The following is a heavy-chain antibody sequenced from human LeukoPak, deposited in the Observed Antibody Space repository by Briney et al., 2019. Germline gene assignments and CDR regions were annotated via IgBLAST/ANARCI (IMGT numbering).Heavy chain of an antibody. V-gene: IGHV4-59*01. J-gene: IGHJ4*02. Sequence: PSETLSLTCTVSGGSISSYYRSWIRQPPGKGLEWIGYIYYSVSTNYNPSLKSRVTISVDTSKNQFSLKLSSVTAADTAVYYCAILYGICSEVVNYWGRGTLVTVSS. CDR2: IYYSVST. D-gene: IGHD2-8*01. CDR1: GGSISSYY. CDR3: AILYGICSEVVNY.